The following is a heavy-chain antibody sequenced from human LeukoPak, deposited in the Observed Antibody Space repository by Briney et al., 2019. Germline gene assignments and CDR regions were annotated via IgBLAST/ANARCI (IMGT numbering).Heavy chain of an antibody. V-gene: IGHV3-30*02. CDR1: GFTFSSYG. CDR3: AQTDGGGTFDY. CDR2: IRYDGSNK. Sequence: GGSLSLSCAASGFTFSSYGMHWVRQAPGKGLEWVAFIRYDGSNKYYAGSVKGRFTISRDNSKNTLYLQMNSLRAEDTAVYYCAQTDGGGTFDYWGQGTLVTVSS. J-gene: IGHJ4*02.